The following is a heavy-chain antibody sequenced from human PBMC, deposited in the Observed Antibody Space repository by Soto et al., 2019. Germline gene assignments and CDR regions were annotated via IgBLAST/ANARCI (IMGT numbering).Heavy chain of an antibody. V-gene: IGHV1-69*04. D-gene: IGHD3-10*01. CDR3: ARDQGRIYYGSGSYRMLAFDI. CDR1: GCTFSTYA. Sequence: SVKVSCKASGCTFSTYAISWVRQAPGQGLEWMGRIIPILGIANYAQKFQGRVTITADKSTSTAYMELSSLRSEDTAVYYCARDQGRIYYGSGSYRMLAFDIWGQGTMVTVSS. CDR2: IIPILGIA. J-gene: IGHJ3*02.